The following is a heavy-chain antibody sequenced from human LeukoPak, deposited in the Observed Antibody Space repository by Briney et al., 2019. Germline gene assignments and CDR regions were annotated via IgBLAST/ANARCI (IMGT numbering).Heavy chain of an antibody. CDR2: IIPIFGTA. J-gene: IGHJ1*01. CDR3: AREGGNSHAEYFQH. Sequence: ASVKVSCKASGGTFTIYAISWRRQAPGQGLEWKGGIIPIFGTANYAQQFQRRVTITTDESTSTAYIELSSLRSEDTAVYYSAREGGNSHAEYFQHWGQGTLVTVSS. CDR1: GGTFTIYA. D-gene: IGHD4-23*01. V-gene: IGHV1-69*05.